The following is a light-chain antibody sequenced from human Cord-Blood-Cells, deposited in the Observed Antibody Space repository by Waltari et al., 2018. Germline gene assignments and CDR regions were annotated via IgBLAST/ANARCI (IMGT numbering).Light chain of an antibody. V-gene: IGLV6-57*03. Sequence: NFMLTQPHSVSESPGKTVTISCTRSSGSIASNYVQWYQQRPGSAPTTVIYGDNHRPSGVPGRFSGSSDRPSSSASPAISGLKTEDEADYYCESYKSSNWVFGGGTKLTVL. CDR2: GDN. CDR1: SGSIASNY. CDR3: ESYKSSNWV. J-gene: IGLJ3*02.